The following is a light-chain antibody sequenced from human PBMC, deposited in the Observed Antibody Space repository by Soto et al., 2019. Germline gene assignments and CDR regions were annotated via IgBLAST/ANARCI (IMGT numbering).Light chain of an antibody. CDR1: QSLLHSNGNTY. J-gene: IGKJ1*01. CDR3: MQALQTPAT. V-gene: IGKV2-28*01. CDR2: LGS. Sequence: DIVMTQSPLSLPVTPGEPASISCRSSQSLLHSNGNTYLDWYLQKSGQSPQLLIYLGSNRASGVPDRFSGGGSGTDFTLKISRVEADDVGVYYCMQALQTPATFGQGTKVEIK.